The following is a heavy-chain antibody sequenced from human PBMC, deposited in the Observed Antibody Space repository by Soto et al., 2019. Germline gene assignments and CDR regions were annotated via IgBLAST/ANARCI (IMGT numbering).Heavy chain of an antibody. Sequence: QVQLVQSGAEVKKPGASVQVSCKASGYTFTSYGISWVRQAPGQGLERMGWISAYNGNTNYAQNLQGRVTMTTDTSTSTAYRKWRSLRSDATAVYYFARYASLPYGDDASYYYYGMDVWGQGTTVTVSS. V-gene: IGHV1-18*01. D-gene: IGHD4-17*01. CDR3: ARYASLPYGDDASYYYYGMDV. CDR2: ISAYNGNT. J-gene: IGHJ6*02. CDR1: GYTFTSYG.